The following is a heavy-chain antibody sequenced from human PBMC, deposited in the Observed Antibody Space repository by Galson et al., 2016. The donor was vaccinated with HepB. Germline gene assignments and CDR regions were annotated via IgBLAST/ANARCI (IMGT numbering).Heavy chain of an antibody. D-gene: IGHD6-13*01. V-gene: IGHV3-66*01. CDR1: GFTVSSNY. J-gene: IGHJ5*02. CDR3: ASEGVAAAGGRGYNWFDP. CDR2: IYSGGST. Sequence: SLRLSCAASGFTVSSNYMSWVRQAPGKGLEWVSVIYSGGSTYYADSVKGRFTISSDNSNNTLYLQMNSLRAEDTAVYYCASEGVAAAGGRGYNWFDPWGQGTLVTVSS.